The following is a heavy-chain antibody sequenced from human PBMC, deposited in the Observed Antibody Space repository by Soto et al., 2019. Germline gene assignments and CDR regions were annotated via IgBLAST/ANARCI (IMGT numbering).Heavy chain of an antibody. D-gene: IGHD1-1*01. V-gene: IGHV5-51*01. CDR1: GYSFTNYW. CDR2: IFPGDSDI. Sequence: PVESLKISCKGSGYSFTNYWIGWVRQMPGKGLEWMGVIFPGDSDIRYSPSFQGQVTISADKSISTAYLQWNSLKASDTPMYYCARHGQPTKYYYYKYGLDVWGQGTTVTVSS. J-gene: IGHJ6*02. CDR3: ARHGQPTKYYYYKYGLDV.